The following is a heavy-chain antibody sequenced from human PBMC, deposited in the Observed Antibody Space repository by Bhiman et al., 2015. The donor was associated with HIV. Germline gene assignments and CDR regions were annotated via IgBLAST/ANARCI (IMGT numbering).Heavy chain of an antibody. CDR3: ARGIAYYYGMDV. Sequence: VQLVESGGGLVQPGGSLRLSCAASGFTFSSYGIHWVRQAPGKGLEWVAVMSSDGTYKYYGDSMKGRFTISRDNSKNSLYLQMNSLRPEDTAVYYCARGIAYYYGMDVWGQGTTVTVSS. CDR2: MSSDGTYK. V-gene: IGHV3-30-3*01. J-gene: IGHJ6*02. D-gene: IGHD6-13*01. CDR1: GFTFSSYG.